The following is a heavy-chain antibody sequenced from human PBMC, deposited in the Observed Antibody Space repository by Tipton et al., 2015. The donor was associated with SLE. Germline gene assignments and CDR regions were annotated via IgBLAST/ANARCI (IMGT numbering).Heavy chain of an antibody. V-gene: IGHV3-30*18. Sequence: LRLSCVASGLSFSVYGMHWVRQAPGKGLEWVSVIWYDGSNKYYADSVKGRFTISRDNSKNTLYLQMNSLRAEDTAVYYCAKDKAGGVFGGHDYWGQGTLVTVSS. CDR2: IWYDGSNK. J-gene: IGHJ4*02. CDR3: AKDKAGGVFGGHDY. CDR1: GLSFSVYG. D-gene: IGHD2-8*02.